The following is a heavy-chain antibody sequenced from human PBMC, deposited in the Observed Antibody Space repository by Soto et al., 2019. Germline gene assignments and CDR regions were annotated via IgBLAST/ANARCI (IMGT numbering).Heavy chain of an antibody. CDR3: ARKLGRPGYLWEIDY. J-gene: IGHJ4*02. V-gene: IGHV3-23*01. CDR1: GFTFSSYA. CDR2: ISGTGGGT. Sequence: GGSLRLSCAASGFTFSSYAMSWVRQAPGKGLEWVSGISGTGGGTYYADSVKGRFTVSRDNSKNTLYLQMNGLRTDDTAVYYCARKLGRPGYLWEIDYWGQGTLVTVSS. D-gene: IGHD1-26*01.